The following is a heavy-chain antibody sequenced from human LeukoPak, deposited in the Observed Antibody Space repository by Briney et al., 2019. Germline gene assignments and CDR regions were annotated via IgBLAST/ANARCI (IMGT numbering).Heavy chain of an antibody. V-gene: IGHV3-30*03. J-gene: IGHJ4*02. CDR3: ASEHWLAYDY. D-gene: IGHD6-19*01. CDR2: ISYDGSNK. CDR1: GFTFSTSI. Sequence: PGGSLRLSCAASGFTFSTSIMSWVRQAPGKGLEWVAVISYDGSNKYYADSVKGRFTISRDNSKSTLYLQMNSLRAEDTAVYYCASEHWLAYDYWGQGTLVTVSS.